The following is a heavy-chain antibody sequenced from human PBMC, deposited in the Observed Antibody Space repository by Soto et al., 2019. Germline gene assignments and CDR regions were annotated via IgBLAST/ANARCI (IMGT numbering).Heavy chain of an antibody. V-gene: IGHV1-69*13. CDR2: IIPILCTT. Sequence: SVKVSCKASGGTLTSYTITWVRQAPGQGLEWMGGIIPILCTTNYAQRFQGRVTITADESTSTAHMQLSSPRSEDTALYYCAGGETHRSSSRFDFWGQATLVTVSS. D-gene: IGHD6-6*01. CDR1: GGTLTSYT. J-gene: IGHJ4*02. CDR3: AGGETHRSSSRFDF.